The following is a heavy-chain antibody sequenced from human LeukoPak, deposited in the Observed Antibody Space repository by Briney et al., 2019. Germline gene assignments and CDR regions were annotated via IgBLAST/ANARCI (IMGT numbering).Heavy chain of an antibody. V-gene: IGHV4-59*08. CDR2: IYYSGST. CDR1: GGSISSYY. J-gene: IGHJ4*02. CDR3: AKSLPSLIAPFDN. Sequence: SETLSLTCTVSGGSISSYYWSWIRQPPGKGLEWIGYIYYSGSTYYNPSLKSRATLSVDTSRNQFSLRLASVTAADSAVYYCAKSLPSLIAPFDNWGQGTLVTVSS. D-gene: IGHD6-13*01.